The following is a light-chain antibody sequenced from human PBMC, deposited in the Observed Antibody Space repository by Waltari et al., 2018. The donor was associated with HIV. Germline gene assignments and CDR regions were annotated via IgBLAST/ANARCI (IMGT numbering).Light chain of an antibody. CDR1: SGSAPTSYY. Sequence: QTVVTQEPSFSVSPGGTVTLTCALSSGSAPTSYYPGWFQQTPGQAPRTLISSTYSRSSGVPDRFSGSILGNKAALTITGAQADDDSHYYCVLYMSGATWVFGGGTKLTVL. CDR2: STY. V-gene: IGLV8-61*01. CDR3: VLYMSGATWV. J-gene: IGLJ3*02.